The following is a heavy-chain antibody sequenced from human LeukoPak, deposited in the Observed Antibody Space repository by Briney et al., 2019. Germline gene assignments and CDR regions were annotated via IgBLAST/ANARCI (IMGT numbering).Heavy chain of an antibody. CDR2: INPNSGGT. Sequence: ASVKVSCKASGYTFTGYYMHWVRQAPGQGLEWMGWINPNSGGTNYAQKFQGRVTMTRDTSISTAYMELSRLRSDDTAVYYCASGGTIFGVVSHFDYWGQGTQVTVSS. CDR3: ASGGTIFGVVSHFDY. CDR1: GYTFTGYY. V-gene: IGHV1-2*02. J-gene: IGHJ4*02. D-gene: IGHD3-3*01.